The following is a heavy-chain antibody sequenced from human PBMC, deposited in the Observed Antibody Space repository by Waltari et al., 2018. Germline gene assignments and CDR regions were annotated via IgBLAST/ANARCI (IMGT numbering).Heavy chain of an antibody. CDR2: IGRGGDT. D-gene: IGHD6-19*01. CDR1: GITFSNYD. Sequence: EVQLVESGGDLVQPGGSLRLSCAASGITFSNYDMHWVRQGTGEGLGWVSAIGRGGDTYYSDSVRGRFTSSRENAKNSLYLQMNTLRDGDTAVYFCATEVKDDISRGWAFDIWGQGTMVTVSS. J-gene: IGHJ3*02. CDR3: ATEVKDDISRGWAFDI. V-gene: IGHV3-13*01.